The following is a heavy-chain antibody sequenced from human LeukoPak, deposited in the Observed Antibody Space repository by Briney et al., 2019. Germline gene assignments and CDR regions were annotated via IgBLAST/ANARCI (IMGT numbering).Heavy chain of an antibody. Sequence: SETLSLXCTVSGGSSSSYYWSWIRRPAGKGLESIGRIYTSGSTNYNPSLKSRVTMSVDTSKNQFSLKLSSVTAADTAVYYCARDGRGAFDIWGQGTMVTVSS. CDR3: ARDGRGAFDI. J-gene: IGHJ3*02. V-gene: IGHV4-4*07. D-gene: IGHD1-14*01. CDR2: IYTSGST. CDR1: GGSSSSYY.